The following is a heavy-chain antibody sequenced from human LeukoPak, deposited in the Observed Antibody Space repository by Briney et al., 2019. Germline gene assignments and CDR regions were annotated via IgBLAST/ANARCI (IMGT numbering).Heavy chain of an antibody. CDR3: ARSTYYYDSSGYFFEAFDI. V-gene: IGHV4-31*03. CDR1: GGSISSGGYY. CDR2: IYYSGGT. Sequence: SETLSLTCTVSGGSISSGGYYWSWIRQHPGKGLEWIGYIYYSGGTYYNPSLKSRVTISVDTSKNQFSLKLSSVTAADTAVYYCARSTYYYDSSGYFFEAFDIWGQGTMVTVSS. D-gene: IGHD3-22*01. J-gene: IGHJ3*02.